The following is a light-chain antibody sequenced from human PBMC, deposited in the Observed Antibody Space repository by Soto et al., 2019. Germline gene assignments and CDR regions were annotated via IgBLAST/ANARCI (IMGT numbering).Light chain of an antibody. J-gene: IGKJ5*01. CDR1: QSLRRHY. Sequence: EIVLTQSPGTLSLSPGERVTLSCRASQSLRRHYLAWYQQKPGQAPRPLIYSASNRATGIPDRFSGSGSGTDFTLTISRLEPEDIAVYYCQHYGGSPLITFGQGTRLEIK. CDR2: SAS. V-gene: IGKV3-20*01. CDR3: QHYGGSPLIT.